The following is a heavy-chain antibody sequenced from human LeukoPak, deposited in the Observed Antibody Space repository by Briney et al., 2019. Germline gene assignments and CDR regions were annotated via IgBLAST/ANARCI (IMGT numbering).Heavy chain of an antibody. CDR1: GGSISSYY. CDR3: ARDEYYYDSSGYYSAFDI. V-gene: IGHV4-4*07. Sequence: SETLSLTCTVSGGSISSYYWSWIRQPAGKGLEWIGRIYTSGSTNYNPSLKSRVTMSVDTSKNQFSLKPSSVTAADTAVYYCARDEYYYDSSGYYSAFDIWGQGTMVTVSS. CDR2: IYTSGST. D-gene: IGHD3-22*01. J-gene: IGHJ3*02.